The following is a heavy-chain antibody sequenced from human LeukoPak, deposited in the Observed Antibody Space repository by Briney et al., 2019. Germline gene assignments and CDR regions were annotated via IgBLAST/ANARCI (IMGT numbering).Heavy chain of an antibody. D-gene: IGHD3-9*01. CDR1: GFTFSSYG. CDR2: IWYDGSNK. V-gene: IGHV3-33*01. J-gene: IGHJ5*02. CDR3: ARNMELRYFDWTPGRFDP. Sequence: PGRSLRLSCAASGFTFSSYGMHWVRQAPGKGLEWVAVIWYDGSNKYYADSVKGRFTISRYNSKNTMYLQMNSLRAEDTAVYYCARNMELRYFDWTPGRFDPWGQGTLVTVSS.